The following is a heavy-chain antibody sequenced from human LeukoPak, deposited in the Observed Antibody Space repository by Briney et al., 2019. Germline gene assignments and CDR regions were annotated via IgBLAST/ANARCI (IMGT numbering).Heavy chain of an antibody. D-gene: IGHD2-15*01. CDR1: GGSFSGYY. CDR2: INHSGST. J-gene: IGHJ4*02. Sequence: PSETLSLTCAVYGGSFSGYYWSWIRQPPGKGLEWIGEINHSGSTNYNPSLKSRVTISVDTSKNQFSLKLSSVTAADTAVYYCARRIGYCSGGSCYPFDYWGQGTLVTVSS. V-gene: IGHV4-34*01. CDR3: ARRIGYCSGGSCYPFDY.